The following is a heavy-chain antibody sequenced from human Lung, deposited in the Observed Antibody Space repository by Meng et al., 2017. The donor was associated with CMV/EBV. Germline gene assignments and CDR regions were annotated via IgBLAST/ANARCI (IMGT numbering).Heavy chain of an antibody. CDR2: IHSSGTT. CDR3: TREAFYDFWGGADH. J-gene: IGHJ5*02. D-gene: IGHD3-3*01. CDR1: GGSIGMGTYY. Sequence: QLQLQESGPGLVKPSQTLSLTCAVPGGSIGMGTYYWGWIRQPAGKGLEWIGRIHSSGTTNYNPSLKSRLFISIDTSTNHISLKLSSVTATDTAVYYCTREAFYDFWGGADHWGQGALVTVSS. V-gene: IGHV4-61*02.